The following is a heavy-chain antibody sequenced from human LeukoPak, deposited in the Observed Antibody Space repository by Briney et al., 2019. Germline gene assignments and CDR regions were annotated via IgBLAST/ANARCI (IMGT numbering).Heavy chain of an antibody. CDR1: GYTFTGYY. CDR2: INPNSGGT. CDR3: ARDTAMVLGWFDP. J-gene: IGHJ5*02. V-gene: IGHV1-2*06. D-gene: IGHD5-18*01. Sequence: ASVTVSCTASGYTFTGYYMHWVRQAPGQGLEWMGRINPNSGGTNYAQKFQGRVTMTRDTSISTAYMELSRLRSDDTAVYYCARDTAMVLGWFDPWGQGTLVTVSS.